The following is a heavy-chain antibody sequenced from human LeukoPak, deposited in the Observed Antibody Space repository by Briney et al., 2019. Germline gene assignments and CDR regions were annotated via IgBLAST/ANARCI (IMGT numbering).Heavy chain of an antibody. D-gene: IGHD3-10*01. J-gene: IGHJ4*02. V-gene: IGHV3-30*18. CDR2: ISYDGNNK. CDR3: AKDMYYRGSGSYFNVDY. CDR1: GFTFSNSA. Sequence: PGGSLRLSCAASGFTFSNSAMNWVRQAPGKGLEWVAVISYDGNNKYYSDSVKGRFTISRDNSTNTLYLQMNSLRAEDTAVYYCAKDMYYRGSGSYFNVDYWGQGTLVTVSS.